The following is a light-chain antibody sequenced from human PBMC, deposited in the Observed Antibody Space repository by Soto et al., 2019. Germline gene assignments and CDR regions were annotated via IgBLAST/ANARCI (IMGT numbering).Light chain of an antibody. CDR3: QSYDSSLSGYVV. Sequence: QSVLTQPPSVSGAPGQRVTISCTGSSSNIGAGYDVNWYQQLPGTAPKVLISVNNNRPSGVPDRFSGSKSGTSAALAITGLQAEDEADYYCQSYDSSLSGYVVFGGGTKLTVL. J-gene: IGLJ2*01. CDR2: VNN. V-gene: IGLV1-40*01. CDR1: SSNIGAGYD.